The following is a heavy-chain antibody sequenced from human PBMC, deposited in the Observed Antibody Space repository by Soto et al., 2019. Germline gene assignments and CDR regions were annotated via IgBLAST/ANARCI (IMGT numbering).Heavy chain of an antibody. Sequence: KPSETLSLTCTVSGGSISSGGYYWSWIRQHPGKGLEWIGYIYYSGSTYYNPSLKSRVTISVDTPKNQFSLKLSSVTAADTAVYYCARVQGSFDYYYYYGMDVWGQGTTVTVSS. CDR2: IYYSGST. D-gene: IGHD4-4*01. J-gene: IGHJ6*02. V-gene: IGHV4-31*03. CDR3: ARVQGSFDYYYYYGMDV. CDR1: GGSISSGGYY.